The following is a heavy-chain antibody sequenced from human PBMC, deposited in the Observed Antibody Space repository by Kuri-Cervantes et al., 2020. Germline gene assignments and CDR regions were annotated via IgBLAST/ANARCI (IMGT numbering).Heavy chain of an antibody. J-gene: IGHJ5*02. V-gene: IGHV3-48*01. Sequence: GGSLRLSCAVSGFTFSSYGMHWVRQAPGKGLEWVSYISSSSSTIYYADSVKGRFTISRDNAKNSLYLQMNSLRAEDTAVYYCARGGGRELDWFDPWGQGTLVTVSS. CDR1: GFTFSSYG. CDR2: ISSSSSTI. CDR3: ARGGGRELDWFDP. D-gene: IGHD3-10*01.